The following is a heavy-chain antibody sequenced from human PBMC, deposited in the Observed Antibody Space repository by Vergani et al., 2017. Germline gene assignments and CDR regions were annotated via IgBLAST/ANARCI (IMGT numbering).Heavy chain of an antibody. CDR3: AAALRYFDWLLFPPLDY. D-gene: IGHD3-9*01. CDR1: GFTFTSSA. Sequence: QMQLVQSGPEVKTPGTSVKVSCKASGFTFTSSAVQWVRQARGQRLEWIGWIVVGSGNTNYAQKFQERVTITRDMSTSTAYMELSSLRSEDTAVYYCAAALRYFDWLLFPPLDYWGQGTLVTVSS. CDR2: IVVGSGNT. V-gene: IGHV1-58*01. J-gene: IGHJ4*02.